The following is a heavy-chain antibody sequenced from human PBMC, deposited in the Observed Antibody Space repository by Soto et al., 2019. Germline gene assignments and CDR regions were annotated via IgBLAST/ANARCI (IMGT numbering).Heavy chain of an antibody. CDR2: INPDGSEK. J-gene: IGHJ4*02. CDR3: SRSLDS. V-gene: IGHV3-7*01. CDR1: GFTFVSFW. Sequence: GGSLRLSCAASGFTFVSFWMDWVRQAPGKGLEWVANINPDGSEKRYVDSVKGRFTISRDNAKNSLYLQMSSLTAEDSALYYCSRSLDSWGQGTRVTVSS.